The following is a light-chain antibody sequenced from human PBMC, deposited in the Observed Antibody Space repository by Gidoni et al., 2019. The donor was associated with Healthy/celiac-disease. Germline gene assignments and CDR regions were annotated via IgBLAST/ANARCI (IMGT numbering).Light chain of an antibody. J-gene: IGLJ3*02. CDR1: SSDVGSYNL. Sequence: QSALTQPASVSGSPGQSITIYCTGTSSDVGSYNLVSWYQQHPGKAPKLMIYDVSKRPSGVSNRFSGSKSGNTASLTISGLQAEDEADYYCCSYAGSSTFGVFGGGTKLTVL. V-gene: IGLV2-23*02. CDR2: DVS. CDR3: CSYAGSSTFGV.